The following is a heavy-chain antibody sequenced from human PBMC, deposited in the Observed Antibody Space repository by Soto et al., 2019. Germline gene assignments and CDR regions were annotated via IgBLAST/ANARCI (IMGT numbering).Heavy chain of an antibody. CDR2: INPNSGGT. Sequence: ASVKVSCKASGYTFTGYYMHWVRQAPGHGREWMGWINPNSGGTNYAQKFQGWVTMTRDTSISTAYMELSRLRSDDTAVYYCARGSAMVRGVIISPYYYYYMDVWGKGTTVTFSS. J-gene: IGHJ6*03. D-gene: IGHD3-10*01. CDR1: GYTFTGYY. CDR3: ARGSAMVRGVIISPYYYYYMDV. V-gene: IGHV1-2*04.